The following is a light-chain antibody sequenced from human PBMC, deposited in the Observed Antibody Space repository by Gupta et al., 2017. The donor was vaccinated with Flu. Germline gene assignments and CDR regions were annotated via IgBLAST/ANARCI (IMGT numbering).Light chain of an antibody. J-gene: IGKJ1*01. CDR3: QQSNNWPWT. V-gene: IGKV3-15*01. Sequence: EIVVTQSPANLSLSPGERATLSCRASQSVSSNLAWYQQKPGQAPRLLIYGASTRATVIPARFSGSGSGTEFTLTISSLQSEDFAVYYCQQSNNWPWTFGQGTKVEIK. CDR1: QSVSSN. CDR2: GAS.